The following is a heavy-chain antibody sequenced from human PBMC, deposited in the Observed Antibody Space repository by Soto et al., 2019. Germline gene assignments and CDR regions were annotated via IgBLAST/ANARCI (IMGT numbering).Heavy chain of an antibody. CDR1: GGSISSGDYY. D-gene: IGHD3-22*01. V-gene: IGHV4-30-4*01. Sequence: SETLSLTCTVSGGSISSGDYYWSWIRQPPGKGLEWIGYIYYSGSTYYNPSLKSRVTISVDTSKNQFSLKLSSVTAADTAVYYCARDPYYYDSSGREEKYFDYWGQGTLVTVSS. CDR3: ARDPYYYDSSGREEKYFDY. CDR2: IYYSGST. J-gene: IGHJ4*02.